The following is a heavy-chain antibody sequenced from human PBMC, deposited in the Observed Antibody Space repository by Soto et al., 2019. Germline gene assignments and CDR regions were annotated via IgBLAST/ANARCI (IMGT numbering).Heavy chain of an antibody. CDR1: GGSFSGYY. V-gene: IGHV4-34*01. CDR2: INHSGNT. Sequence: AETLTLTFAVFGGSFSGYYWSWIRQPPGKGLEWLGEINHSGNTNYNPSLKSRVTISVDKSKNHSSLKLSSVNAADTAVYYCARWVNMGRGVITYYYNGMDVWGQGTTVTVSS. D-gene: IGHD3-10*01. J-gene: IGHJ6*02. CDR3: ARWVNMGRGVITYYYNGMDV.